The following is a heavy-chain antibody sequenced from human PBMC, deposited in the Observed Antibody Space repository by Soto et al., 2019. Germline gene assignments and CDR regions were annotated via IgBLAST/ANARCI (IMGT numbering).Heavy chain of an antibody. CDR3: ARHSPVQCMADNLFDL. CDR2: IYSSGTT. J-gene: IGHJ5*02. D-gene: IGHD1-1*01. Sequence: PSETLSLTCRVSGDSISGSRHFWGWVRQPPGKGLEWIGSIYSSGTTYHNPSLKSRVTISVDASDNQFSLKLSSVTDADTAVYYCARHSPVQCMADNLFDLWGQGTLVTVSS. V-gene: IGHV4-39*01. CDR1: GDSISGSRHF.